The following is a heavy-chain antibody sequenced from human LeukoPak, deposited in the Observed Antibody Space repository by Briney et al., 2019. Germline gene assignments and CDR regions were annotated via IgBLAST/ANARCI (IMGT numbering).Heavy chain of an antibody. CDR2: ISTRSTYI. V-gene: IGHV3-21*01. J-gene: IGHJ5*02. CDR1: GFTFNSYN. CDR3: ARDWNWFDP. Sequence: GGSLRLSCAASGFTFNSYNMNWVRQAPGKGLEWVSSISTRSTYIYYADSVKGRFTISRDNANNSLYLQMNSLSAEATAVYYCARDWNWFDPWGQGTLVTVSS.